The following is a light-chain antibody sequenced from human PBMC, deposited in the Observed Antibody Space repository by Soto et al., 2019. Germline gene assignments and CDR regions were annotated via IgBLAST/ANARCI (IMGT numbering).Light chain of an antibody. V-gene: IGKV3-11*01. Sequence: EIVLTQSPATLSLSPGERATLSCRASRSVRSYLAWYQQKPGQAPRLLIYDASNRAAGIPARFSGSGSETDFTLTISNLEPEDFAFYCCQQRYAWPPITCAQGTGLEI. J-gene: IGKJ5*01. CDR2: DAS. CDR3: QQRYAWPPIT. CDR1: RSVRSY.